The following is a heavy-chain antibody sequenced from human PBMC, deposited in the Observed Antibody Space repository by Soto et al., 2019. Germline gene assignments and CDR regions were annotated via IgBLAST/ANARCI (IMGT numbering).Heavy chain of an antibody. Sequence: QITLKASGPTLVKPTQTLTLTCTFSGFSLSTSGVGVGWIRQPPGKALEWLALIYWDDDKRYSPSLKSRLTITKDASKTRVVLTMTNLDPVDTATYYCAPFLVDFWSDNGGHNGFGPWGKGTQVTVSS. V-gene: IGHV2-5*02. CDR2: IYWDDDK. CDR3: APFLVDFWSDNGGHNGFGP. J-gene: IGHJ5*02. CDR1: GFSLSTSGVG. D-gene: IGHD3-3*01.